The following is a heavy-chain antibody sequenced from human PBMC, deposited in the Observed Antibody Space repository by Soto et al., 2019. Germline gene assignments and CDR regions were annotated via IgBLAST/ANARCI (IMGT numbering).Heavy chain of an antibody. V-gene: IGHV4-4*07. CDR2: IYTSGST. CDR1: VGSISSYY. Sequence: SETLSLTCTVSVGSISSYYWSLIRQPSGKGLEWIGRIYTSGSTNYNPSLKSRVTMSVDTSKNQLSLKLSSVTAADTAVYYCARDLKFGQADYWGQGSKVTVSS. J-gene: IGHJ4*02. D-gene: IGHD3-10*01. CDR3: ARDLKFGQADY.